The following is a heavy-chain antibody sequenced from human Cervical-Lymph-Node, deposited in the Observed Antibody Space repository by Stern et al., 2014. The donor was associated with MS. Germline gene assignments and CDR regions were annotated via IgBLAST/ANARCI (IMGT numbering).Heavy chain of an antibody. J-gene: IGHJ4*02. Sequence: VQLVEPGGGVVQPGRSLRLSCAASGFTFSNSGMHWVRQAPGRGLEWVALISYDGSARIYADSVMGRFTISRDTSKNTLYLQMNSLRADDTAVYYCAKAPVVYSAPLDYWGQGTLVTVSS. CDR2: ISYDGSAR. CDR3: AKAPVVYSAPLDY. D-gene: IGHD4-23*01. V-gene: IGHV3-30*18. CDR1: GFTFSNSG.